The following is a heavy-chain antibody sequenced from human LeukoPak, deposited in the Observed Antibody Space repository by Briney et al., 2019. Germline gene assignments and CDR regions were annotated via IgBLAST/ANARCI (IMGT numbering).Heavy chain of an antibody. CDR3: ACHAGGGYYFDY. CDR1: GGSISSYY. V-gene: IGHV4-59*01. D-gene: IGHD4-23*01. Sequence: SETLPLTCSVPGGSISSYYWSWVRQPPGKGLEWIGYIYYSGSTNYNPSLKSRVTISVDTSKNQLSLKLSSVTAADTAVYYCACHAGGGYYFDYWGQGTLVTVSS. J-gene: IGHJ4*02. CDR2: IYYSGST.